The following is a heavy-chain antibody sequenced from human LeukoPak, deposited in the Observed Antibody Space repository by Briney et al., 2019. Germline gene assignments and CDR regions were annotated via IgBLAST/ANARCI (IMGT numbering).Heavy chain of an antibody. Sequence: GASVKASCKASGGTFSSYAISWVRQAPGQGLEWMGGIIPIFGTANYAQKFQGRVTITADESTSTAYMELSSLRSEDTAVYYCASLGGGSTVTTYLNYWGQGTLVTVSS. CDR2: IIPIFGTA. CDR3: ASLGGGSTVTTYLNY. D-gene: IGHD4-17*01. CDR1: GGTFSSYA. V-gene: IGHV1-69*13. J-gene: IGHJ4*02.